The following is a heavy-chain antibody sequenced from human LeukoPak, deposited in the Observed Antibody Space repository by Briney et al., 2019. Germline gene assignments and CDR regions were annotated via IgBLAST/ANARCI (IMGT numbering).Heavy chain of an antibody. J-gene: IGHJ2*01. CDR2: ISGSGGST. CDR3: AKEYDSSGYYSSPNWYFDL. V-gene: IGHV3-23*01. CDR1: GFTFSSYA. Sequence: PGGSLRLSCAASGFTFSSYAMSWVRQAPGKGLEWVSAISGSGGSTYYADSVKGRFTISRDNSKNTLYLQMNSLRAEDTAVYYCAKEYDSSGYYSSPNWYFDLWGRGTLVTVSS. D-gene: IGHD3-22*01.